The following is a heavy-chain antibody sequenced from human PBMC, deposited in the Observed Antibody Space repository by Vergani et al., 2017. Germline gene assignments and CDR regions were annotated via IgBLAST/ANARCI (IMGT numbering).Heavy chain of an antibody. CDR3: ARSLGIAALPGGMDV. CDR1: GGSISSSNW. CDR2: IYYSGST. Sequence: QVQLQESGPGLVKPSGTLSLTCAVSGGSISSSNWWGWIRQPPGKGLEWIGYIYYSGSTYYNPSLKSRVTMLVDTSKNQFSLKLSSVPAVDTAVYYCARSLGIAALPGGMDVWGQGTTVTVSS. D-gene: IGHD6-6*01. J-gene: IGHJ6*02. V-gene: IGHV4-28*01.